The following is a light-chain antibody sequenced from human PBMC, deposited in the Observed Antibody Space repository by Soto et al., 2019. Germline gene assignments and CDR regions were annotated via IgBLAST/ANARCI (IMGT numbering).Light chain of an antibody. V-gene: IGKV3-15*01. CDR2: GAS. CDR3: QQYNNGPRP. Sequence: EIVMTQSPATLSVSPGERATLSCRASQSVSSNLAWYQQKPGQAPRLLIYGASTRATGIPARLSASGSGTEFTLTISSLQSEDFAVYYCQQYNNGPRPFGQGTKVDIK. CDR1: QSVSSN. J-gene: IGKJ1*01.